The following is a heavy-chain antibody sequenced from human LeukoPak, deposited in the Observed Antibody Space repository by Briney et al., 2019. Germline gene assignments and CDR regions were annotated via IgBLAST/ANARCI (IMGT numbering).Heavy chain of an antibody. CDR2: IYSGGST. CDR1: GFTFSSYA. Sequence: PGGSLRLSCAASGFTFSSYAMSWVRQAPGKGLEWVSVIYSGGSTYYADSVKGRFTISRDNSKNTLYLQMNSLRAEDTAVYYCARESGGYYYGMDVWGQGTTVTVSS. CDR3: ARESGGYYYGMDV. D-gene: IGHD2-15*01. J-gene: IGHJ6*02. V-gene: IGHV3-66*01.